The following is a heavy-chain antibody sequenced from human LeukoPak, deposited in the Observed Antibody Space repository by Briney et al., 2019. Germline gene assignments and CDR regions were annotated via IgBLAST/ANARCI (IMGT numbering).Heavy chain of an antibody. J-gene: IGHJ4*02. Sequence: SETLSLTCTVSGGSISSYYWSWIRQPPGKGLEWIGYIYYSGSTNYNPSPKSRVTISVDTSKNQFSLKLSSVTAADTAVYYCARASDSLSFDYWGPGTLVTVSS. V-gene: IGHV4-59*01. CDR1: GGSISSYY. D-gene: IGHD2-15*01. CDR3: ARASDSLSFDY. CDR2: IYYSGST.